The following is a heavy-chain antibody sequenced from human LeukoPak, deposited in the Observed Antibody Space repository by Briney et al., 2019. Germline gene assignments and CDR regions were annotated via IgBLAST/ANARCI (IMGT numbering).Heavy chain of an antibody. J-gene: IGHJ5*01. CDR3: TTDRGRTELPLFAS. Sequence: GGSLRLSCEASGFPFSSAYMGWVRQAPGRGLEWVGRIKSKPHGGTTDCAAPVKVRFTISRDDSRTTMYLQMSSLKIEDTAVYYCTTDRGRTELPLFASWGQGMLVTVSS. V-gene: IGHV3-15*01. CDR2: IKSKPHGGTT. CDR1: GFPFSSAY. D-gene: IGHD3-10*01.